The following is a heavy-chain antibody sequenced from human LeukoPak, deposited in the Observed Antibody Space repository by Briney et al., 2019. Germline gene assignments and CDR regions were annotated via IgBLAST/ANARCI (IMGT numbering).Heavy chain of an antibody. Sequence: GGSLRLSCGASGFSFSSYEMSWVRQAPGKGLEWVSHISSSGDSIYYADSVKGRFTISRDNVKNSLYLQMNSLRAEDTAVYYCARDRWFDLWGQGTLVTVSS. CDR3: ARDRWFDL. V-gene: IGHV3-48*03. CDR1: GFSFSSYE. J-gene: IGHJ5*02. CDR2: ISSSGDSI.